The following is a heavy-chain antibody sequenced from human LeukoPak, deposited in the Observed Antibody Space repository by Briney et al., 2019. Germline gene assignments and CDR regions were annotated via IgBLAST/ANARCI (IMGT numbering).Heavy chain of an antibody. D-gene: IGHD3-22*01. J-gene: IGHJ4*02. CDR2: INHSGST. Sequence: SETLSLTCAVYGGSFSGYYWSWIRQPPGKGLEWIGEINHSGSTSYNPSLKSRVTISVDTSKNQFSLKLTSVTAADTAVYYCRVFYDSSPLDYWGQGTLVTVSS. CDR1: GGSFSGYY. V-gene: IGHV4-34*01. CDR3: RVFYDSSPLDY.